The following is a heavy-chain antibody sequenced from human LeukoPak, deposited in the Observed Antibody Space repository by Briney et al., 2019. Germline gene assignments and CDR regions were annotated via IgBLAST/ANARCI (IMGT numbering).Heavy chain of an antibody. Sequence: VASVKVSCTASGFTFTSSAVQWVRQARGQRLEWIGWIVVGSGNTNYAQKFQERVTITRDMSTSTAYMELSSLRSEDTAVYYCAADSGDSSGYYYDFNWFDPWGQGTLVTVSS. CDR3: AADSGDSSGYYYDFNWFDP. D-gene: IGHD3-22*01. V-gene: IGHV1-58*01. CDR1: GFTFTSSA. J-gene: IGHJ5*02. CDR2: IVVGSGNT.